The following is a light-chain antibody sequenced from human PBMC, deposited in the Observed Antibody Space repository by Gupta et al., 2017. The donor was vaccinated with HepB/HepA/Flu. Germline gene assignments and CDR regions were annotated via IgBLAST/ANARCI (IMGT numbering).Light chain of an antibody. CDR3: LQDNSRSCT. Sequence: DIQMTQSPSTLSASVGDRVTITCRASPSVNYWLAWYQQKPGKAPKLLISKASSLESGVPSRFSGSGSGTEFTLTISSLQPEDFATYYCLQDNSRSCTFGQGTKLEIK. V-gene: IGKV1-5*03. J-gene: IGKJ2*02. CDR1: PSVNYW. CDR2: KAS.